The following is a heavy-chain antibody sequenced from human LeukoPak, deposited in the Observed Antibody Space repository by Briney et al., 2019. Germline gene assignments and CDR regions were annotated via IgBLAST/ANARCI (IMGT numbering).Heavy chain of an antibody. CDR1: GFTFSSYS. D-gene: IGHD3-10*01. CDR3: ARDPGPYYFDY. Sequence: GRSLRLSCAASGFTFSSYSMNWVRQAPGKGLEWVSSISSSSSYIYYADSVKGRFTISRDNAKNSLYLQMNSLRAEDTAVYYCARDPGPYYFDYWGQGTLVTVSS. V-gene: IGHV3-21*01. CDR2: ISSSSSYI. J-gene: IGHJ4*02.